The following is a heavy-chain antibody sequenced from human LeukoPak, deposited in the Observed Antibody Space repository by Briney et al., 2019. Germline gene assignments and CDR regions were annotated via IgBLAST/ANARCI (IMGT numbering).Heavy chain of an antibody. CDR1: GGSISSSSYY. CDR3: ARDHRSSDYVWGSYRARRNDAFDI. CDR2: IYYSGST. Sequence: SETLSPTCTVSGGSISSSSYYWGWIRQPPGKGLEWIGSIYYSGSTYYNPSLKSRVTISVDTSKNQFSLKLSSVTAADTAVYYCARDHRSSDYVWGSYRARRNDAFDIWGQGTMVTVSS. V-gene: IGHV4-39*07. D-gene: IGHD3-16*02. J-gene: IGHJ3*02.